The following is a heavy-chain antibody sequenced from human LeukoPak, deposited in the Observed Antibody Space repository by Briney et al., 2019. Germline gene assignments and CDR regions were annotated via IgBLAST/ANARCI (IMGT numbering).Heavy chain of an antibody. Sequence: ASVKVSCKASGYTFTGYYVHSLRQAPGHGFEWMGWINPNSGDTHYAQNFQGRVSMTRDMSISTAYMELTSLTSDDTAVYYCARKHTTFDYWGQGTLVTVSS. J-gene: IGHJ4*02. CDR3: ARKHTTFDY. V-gene: IGHV1-2*02. CDR1: GYTFTGYY. D-gene: IGHD1-26*01. CDR2: INPNSGDT.